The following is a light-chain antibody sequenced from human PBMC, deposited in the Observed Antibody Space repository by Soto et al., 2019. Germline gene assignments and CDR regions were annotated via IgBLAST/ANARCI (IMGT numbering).Light chain of an antibody. J-gene: IGKJ3*01. CDR2: DTS. CDR3: QQRRNWVR. Sequence: IPLTQSPAILSLSPGERATLSCTASQSVDTYIAWYQQRPGQPPRLLIHDTSHRASGVTARFRGSGSGTDFTLTITSLEPEVFGVYFCQQRRNWVRFGPGTRL. V-gene: IGKV3-11*01. CDR1: QSVDTY.